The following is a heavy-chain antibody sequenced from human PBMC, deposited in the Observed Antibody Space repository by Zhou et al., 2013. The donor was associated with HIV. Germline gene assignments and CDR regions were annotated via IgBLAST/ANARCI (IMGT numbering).Heavy chain of an antibody. V-gene: IGHV1-69*01. CDR3: ASDTEGYCNGSICYWSFNY. J-gene: IGHJ4*02. CDR1: GYIFNAYY. D-gene: IGHD2-15*01. CDR2: VIPTFGSR. Sequence: QVKVVQSGAEVRKPGASVKVACKTSGYIFNAYYIHWVRQAPGQGLEWMGGVIPTFGSRNYAQKFQDRVTISTDESTSTVYMEVSNLTPGDSAMYYCASDTEGYCNGSICYWSFNYWGQGTLVAVSS.